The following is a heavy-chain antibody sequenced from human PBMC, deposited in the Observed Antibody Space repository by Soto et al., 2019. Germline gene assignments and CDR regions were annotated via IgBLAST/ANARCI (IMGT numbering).Heavy chain of an antibody. J-gene: IGHJ6*02. CDR3: ARKGYSYGYGMDV. CDR2: IYYSGST. CDR1: GGSVSSGSYY. V-gene: IGHV4-61*01. Sequence: LSLTCTVSGGSVSSGSYYWSWIRQPPGKGLEWIGYIYYSGSTNYNPSLKSRVTISVDTSKNQFSLKLSSVTAADTAVYYCARKGYSYGYGMDVWGQGTTVTVSS. D-gene: IGHD5-18*01.